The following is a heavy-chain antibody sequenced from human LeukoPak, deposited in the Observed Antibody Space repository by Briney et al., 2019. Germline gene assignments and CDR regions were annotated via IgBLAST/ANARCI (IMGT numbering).Heavy chain of an antibody. J-gene: IGHJ5*02. D-gene: IGHD5-18*01. CDR1: GGSISISSYY. CDR3: ARHLEGGYSYGISGWFDP. CDR2: IYYSGST. Sequence: PSETLSLTCTVSGGSISISSYYWGWIRQPPGKGLEWIESIYYSGSTYYNPSLKSRVTISVDTSKNQFSLKLSSVTAADTAVYYYARHLEGGYSYGISGWFDPWGQGTLVTVSS. V-gene: IGHV4-39*01.